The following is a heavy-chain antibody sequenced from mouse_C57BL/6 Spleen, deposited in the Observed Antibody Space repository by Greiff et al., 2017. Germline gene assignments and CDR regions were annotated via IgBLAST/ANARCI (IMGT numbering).Heavy chain of an antibody. CDR2: IYPSDSET. CDR1: GYTFTSYW. D-gene: IGHD2-4*01. Sequence: VQLQQPGAELVRPGSSVKLSCKASGYTFTSYWMDWVKQRPGQGLEWIGNIYPSDSETHYNQKFKDKATLTVDKSSSTAYMQLSSLTSEDSAVYYCARRGYDYEGYYAMDYWGQGTSVTVSS. J-gene: IGHJ4*01. CDR3: ARRGYDYEGYYAMDY. V-gene: IGHV1-61*01.